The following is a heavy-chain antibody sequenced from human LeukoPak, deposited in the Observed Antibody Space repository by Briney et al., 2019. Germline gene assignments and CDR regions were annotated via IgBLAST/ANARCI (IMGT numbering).Heavy chain of an antibody. V-gene: IGHV4-59*01. J-gene: IGHJ4*02. Sequence: SETLSLTCTVSGGSISSYYWSWIRQPPGKGLEWIGYIYYSGSTNYNPSLKSRVTISVDTSKNQFSRKLSSVTAADTAVYYCARRYYYGSGSFFFDYWGQGTLVTVSS. CDR3: ARRYYYGSGSFFFDY. D-gene: IGHD3-10*01. CDR1: GGSISSYY. CDR2: IYYSGST.